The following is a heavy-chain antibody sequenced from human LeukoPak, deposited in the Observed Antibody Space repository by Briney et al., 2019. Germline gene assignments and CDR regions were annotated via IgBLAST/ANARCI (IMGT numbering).Heavy chain of an antibody. CDR3: ANGYCTNGVCYPYYYYYMDV. CDR2: IKKDGSEE. D-gene: IGHD2-8*01. Sequence: GGSLRLSCAASGFTFSSYWMSWVRQAPGKGLEWVANIKKDGSEEYYVDSVKGRFTISRDNAKNSLYLQMNSLRAEDTAVYYCANGYCTNGVCYPYYYYYMDVWGKGTTVTVSS. V-gene: IGHV3-7*01. J-gene: IGHJ6*03. CDR1: GFTFSSYW.